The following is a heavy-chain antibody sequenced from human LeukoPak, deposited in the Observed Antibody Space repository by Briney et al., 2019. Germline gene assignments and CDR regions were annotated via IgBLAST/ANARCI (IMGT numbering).Heavy chain of an antibody. J-gene: IGHJ4*02. CDR1: GGSISSYY. D-gene: IGHD2-21*02. CDR2: INHSGST. Sequence: SETLSLTCTVSGGSISSYYWSWIRQPPGKGLEWIGEINHSGSTNYNPSLKSRVTISVDTSKNQFSLKLSSVTAADTAVYYCARVGVTAVSGDYWGQGTLVTVSS. V-gene: IGHV4-34*01. CDR3: ARVGVTAVSGDY.